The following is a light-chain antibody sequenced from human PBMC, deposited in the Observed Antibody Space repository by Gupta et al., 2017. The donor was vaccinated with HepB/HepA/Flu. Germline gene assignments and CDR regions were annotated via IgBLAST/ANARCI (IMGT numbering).Light chain of an antibody. CDR1: QSVASY. CDR2: EAY. J-gene: IGKJ4*02. Sequence: EIVLTQSPATLSLSPGERATLSCRASQSVASYFAWYQQKPGQAPRLLIYEAYSRAPGVPARFSGSGSGTDFTLTISSLAPEEAARYDCQLRRNWPSEGTFGGGTKVEI. V-gene: IGKV3-11*01. CDR3: QLRRNWPSEGT.